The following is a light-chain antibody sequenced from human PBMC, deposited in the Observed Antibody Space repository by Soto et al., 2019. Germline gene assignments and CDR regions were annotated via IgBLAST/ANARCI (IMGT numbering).Light chain of an antibody. J-gene: IGKJ4*01. Sequence: QLTQSPSSLSASVGDRVTIRCRAGQGIGSYLAWYQQKPGKAPQLLIYAASTLQSGVPSRFSGSGSGTDFTLTISSLEPDDFATYYCQQLNSYPTFGGGTKVESK. CDR3: QQLNSYPT. CDR2: AAS. CDR1: QGIGSY. V-gene: IGKV1-9*01.